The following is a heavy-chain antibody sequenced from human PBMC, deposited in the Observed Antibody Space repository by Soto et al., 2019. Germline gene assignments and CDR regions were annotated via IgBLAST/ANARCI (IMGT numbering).Heavy chain of an antibody. J-gene: IGHJ6*02. CDR2: IYYSGST. D-gene: IGHD2-2*01. CDR3: ARDNGEYQQNYYYYGMDV. Sequence: QVQLQESGPGLVKPSETLSLTCTVSGGSISSYYWSWIRQPPGKGLEWIGYIYYSGSTNYNPSLKSRVTITVDXXKXQXXLKLSSVTAADTAVYYCARDNGEYQQNYYYYGMDVWGQGTTVTVSS. CDR1: GGSISSYY. V-gene: IGHV4-59*01.